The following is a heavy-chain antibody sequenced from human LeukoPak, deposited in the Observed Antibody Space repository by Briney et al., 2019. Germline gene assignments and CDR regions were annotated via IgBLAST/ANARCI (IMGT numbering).Heavy chain of an antibody. J-gene: IGHJ6*02. CDR1: GGSISSSSYY. D-gene: IGHD2-2*01. CDR2: IYYSGST. CDR3: ASLVVVPAATYGMDV. V-gene: IGHV4-39*01. Sequence: SETLSLTCTVSGGSISSSSYYWVWIRQPPGKGLEWIGSIYYSGSTYYNPSLKSRVTISVDTSKNQFSLKLSSVTAADTAVYYCASLVVVPAATYGMDVWGQGTTVTVSS.